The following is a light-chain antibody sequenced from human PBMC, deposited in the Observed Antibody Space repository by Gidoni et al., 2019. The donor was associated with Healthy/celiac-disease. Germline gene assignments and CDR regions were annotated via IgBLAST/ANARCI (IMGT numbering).Light chain of an antibody. CDR2: DAS. CDR1: QSVSSY. J-gene: IGKJ2*01. V-gene: IGKV3-11*01. CDR3: QQRSNWSGYT. Sequence: ELLLTQSPATLCVSPGERATLSCRASQSVSSYLACYHQQPGHHPTLLIYDASNRATGIPARCSGRGSATDVTITISSIVPDDFAVYYCQQRSNWSGYTFGQGTKLEIK.